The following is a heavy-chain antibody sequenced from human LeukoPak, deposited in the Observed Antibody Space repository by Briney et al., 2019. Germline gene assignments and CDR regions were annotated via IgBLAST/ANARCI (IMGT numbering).Heavy chain of an antibody. V-gene: IGHV1-18*01. CDR1: GYTFTSYG. CDR2: ISAYNGNT. J-gene: IGHJ4*02. D-gene: IGHD3-3*01. Sequence: ASVKVSCKASGYTFTSYGISWVRQAPGQGVEWMGWISAYNGNTNYAQKLQGRVTMTTDTSTSTAYMELRSLRSDDTAVYYCARDRAIFGVVIPFDYWGQGTLVTVSS. CDR3: ARDRAIFGVVIPFDY.